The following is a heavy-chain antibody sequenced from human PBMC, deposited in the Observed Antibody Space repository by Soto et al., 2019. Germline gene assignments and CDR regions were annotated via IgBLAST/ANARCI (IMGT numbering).Heavy chain of an antibody. CDR3: ARALPTTQ. CDR2: ISSSGSTI. Sequence: GGSMRLSCAASGFSFSSYEMNWVRQAQGKGPEWVSYISSSGSTIYYADSVKGRFTISRDNANNSLYLQMNSPSDEGTAVCYCARALPTTQWGQVTLVAVSS. V-gene: IGHV3-48*03. J-gene: IGHJ4*02. CDR1: GFSFSSYE. D-gene: IGHD1-7*01.